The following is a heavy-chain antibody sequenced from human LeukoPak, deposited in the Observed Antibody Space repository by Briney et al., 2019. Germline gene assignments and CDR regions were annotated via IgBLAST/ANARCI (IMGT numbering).Heavy chain of an antibody. Sequence: PGRSLRLSCAASGFTFDDYAMHWVRQAPGKGLEWVSGISWNSGSIGYADSVKGRFTISRDNAKNSLYLQMNSLRAEDMALYYCAKDNAYYYDSSGYFDYWCQGTLVTVSS. CDR2: ISWNSGSI. V-gene: IGHV3-9*03. CDR3: AKDNAYYYDSSGYFDY. CDR1: GFTFDDYA. J-gene: IGHJ4*02. D-gene: IGHD3-22*01.